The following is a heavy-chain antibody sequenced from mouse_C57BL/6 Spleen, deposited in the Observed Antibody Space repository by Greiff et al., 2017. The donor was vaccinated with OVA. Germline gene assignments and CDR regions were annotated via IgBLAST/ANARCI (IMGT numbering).Heavy chain of an antibody. Sequence: VQLQQPGAELVMPGASVKLSYKASGYTFTSYWMHWVKQRPGQGLEWIGEIDPSDSYTNYNQKFKGKSTLTVDKSSSTAYMQLSSLTSEDSAVYYCARRDFDVWGTGTTVTVSS. J-gene: IGHJ1*03. CDR2: IDPSDSYT. CDR1: GYTFTSYW. CDR3: ARRDFDV. V-gene: IGHV1-69*01.